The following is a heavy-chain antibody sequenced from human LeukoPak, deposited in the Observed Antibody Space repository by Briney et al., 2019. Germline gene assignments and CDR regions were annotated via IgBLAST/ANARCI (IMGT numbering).Heavy chain of an antibody. CDR2: IIPIFGTA. CDR1: GYTFTSYG. Sequence: SVKVSCKASGYTFTSYGISWVRQAPGQGLEWMGGIIPIFGTANYAQKFQGRVTITADESTSTAYMELSSLRSEDTAVYYCATRDRAFDYWGQGTLVTVSS. CDR3: ATRDRAFDY. J-gene: IGHJ4*02. V-gene: IGHV1-69*13.